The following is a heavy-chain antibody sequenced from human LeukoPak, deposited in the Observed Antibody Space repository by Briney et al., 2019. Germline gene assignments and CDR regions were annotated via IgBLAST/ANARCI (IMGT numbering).Heavy chain of an antibody. CDR2: IYHSGST. Sequence: SETLSLTCTVSGYSISSGYYWGWIRQPPGKGLEWIGSIYHSGSTYYNPSLKSRVTISVDTSKNQFSLKLSSVTAADTAVYYCARRGGQYYYDSSGYYFLDYWGQGTLVTVSS. D-gene: IGHD3-22*01. CDR3: ARRGGQYYYDSSGYYFLDY. V-gene: IGHV4-38-2*02. CDR1: GYSISSGYY. J-gene: IGHJ4*02.